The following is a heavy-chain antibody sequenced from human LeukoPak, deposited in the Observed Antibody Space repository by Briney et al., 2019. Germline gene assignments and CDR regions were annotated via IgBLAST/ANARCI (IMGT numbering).Heavy chain of an antibody. J-gene: IGHJ4*02. CDR3: ARVGSLASFDY. V-gene: IGHV3-7*05. Sequence: GGSLRLSCAASGFTSSSYWMRWVRQAPGKWLEWVANIQQDGSEKHYVDSVKGRFTISRDNAKNSRYLQMKCLSAEATAVYYCARVGSLASFDYWGQGTLVTVSS. CDR1: GFTSSSYW. CDR2: IQQDGSEK. D-gene: IGHD3-16*01.